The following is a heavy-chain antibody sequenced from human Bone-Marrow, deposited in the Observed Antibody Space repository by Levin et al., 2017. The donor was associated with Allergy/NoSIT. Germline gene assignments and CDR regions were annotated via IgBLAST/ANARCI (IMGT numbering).Heavy chain of an antibody. CDR3: ARGWATVTTPNNWFDP. CDR2: INHSGST. D-gene: IGHD4-11*01. V-gene: IGHV4-34*01. CDR1: GGSFSGYY. Sequence: TGGSLRLSCAVYGGSFSGYYWSWIRQPPGKGLEWIGEINHSGSTNYNPSLKSRVTISVDTSKNQFSLKLSSVTAADTAVYYCARGWATVTTPNNWFDPWGQGTLVTVSS. J-gene: IGHJ5*02.